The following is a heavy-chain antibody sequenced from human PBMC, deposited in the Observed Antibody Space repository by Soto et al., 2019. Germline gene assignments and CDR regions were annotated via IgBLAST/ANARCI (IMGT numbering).Heavy chain of an antibody. CDR2: FDPEDGET. Sequence: ASVKGSCKVSGYTLTELSMHWVRQAPGKGLEWMGGFDPEDGETIYAQKFQGRVTMTEDTSTDTAYMELSSLRSEDTAVYYCATDGRRGATTVAHYWGQGTLVTVSS. CDR3: ATDGRRGATTVAHY. J-gene: IGHJ4*02. D-gene: IGHD1-26*01. CDR1: GYTLTELS. V-gene: IGHV1-24*01.